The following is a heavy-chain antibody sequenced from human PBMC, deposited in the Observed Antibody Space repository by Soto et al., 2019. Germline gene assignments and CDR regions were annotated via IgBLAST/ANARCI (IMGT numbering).Heavy chain of an antibody. D-gene: IGHD5-18*01. Sequence: SETLSLTCTVSGGSISSGGYYWSWIRQHPGKGLEWIGYIYYSGSTNYNPSLKSRVTISVDTSKNQLSLKVSPVTAADTAVYYCAREGTAMIFDCWGQGTLVTVSS. CDR3: AREGTAMIFDC. J-gene: IGHJ4*02. CDR1: GGSISSGGYY. CDR2: IYYSGST. V-gene: IGHV4-61*08.